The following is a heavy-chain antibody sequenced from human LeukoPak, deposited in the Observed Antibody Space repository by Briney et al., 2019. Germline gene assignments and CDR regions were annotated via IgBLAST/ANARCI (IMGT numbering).Heavy chain of an antibody. V-gene: IGHV4-59*01. J-gene: IGHJ4*02. CDR2: IYYSGST. Sequence: SETRSLTCTVSGGSISSYYWSWIRQPPGKGLEWIGYIYYSGSTNYNPSLKSRVTISVDTSKNQFSLKLSSVTAADTAVYYCARDDYWGQGTLVTVSS. CDR3: ARDDY. CDR1: GGSISSYY.